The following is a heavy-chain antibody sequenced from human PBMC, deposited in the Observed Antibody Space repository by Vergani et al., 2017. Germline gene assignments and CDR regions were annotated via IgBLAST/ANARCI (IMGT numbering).Heavy chain of an antibody. CDR3: AGGSRVIVGVADLWGVRQNDYYYYYMDV. CDR2: ISGSGGST. D-gene: IGHD1-26*01. J-gene: IGHJ6*03. V-gene: IGHV3-23*04. CDR1: GFTFSSYA. Sequence: VQLVESGGGLVKPGGSLRLSCAASGFTFSSYAMSWVRQAPGKGLEWVSAISGSGGSTYYADSVKGRFTISRDNSKNTLYLQMNSLRAEDTAVYYCAGGSRVIVGVADLWGVRQNDYYYYYMDVWGKGTTVTVSS.